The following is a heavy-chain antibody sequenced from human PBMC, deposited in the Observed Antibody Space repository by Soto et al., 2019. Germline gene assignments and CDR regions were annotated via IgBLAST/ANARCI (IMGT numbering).Heavy chain of an antibody. D-gene: IGHD4-4*01. CDR2: ISAYNGNT. CDR1: GYTFTSYG. Sequence: ASVKVSCKASGYTFTSYGISWVRQAPGQGLEWMGWISAYNGNTNYAQKLQGRVTMTTDTSTSTAYMELRSLRSDDTAVYYCARVAPTLNYNWFASWGKGTLVTVSS. V-gene: IGHV1-18*01. CDR3: ARVAPTLNYNWFAS. J-gene: IGHJ5*01.